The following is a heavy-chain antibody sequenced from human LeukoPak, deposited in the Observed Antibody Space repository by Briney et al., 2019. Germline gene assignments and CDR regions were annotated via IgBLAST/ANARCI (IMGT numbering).Heavy chain of an antibody. D-gene: IGHD2-15*01. Sequence: GGSLRLSCAASGFTFDDYAMHWVRQAPGKGLEWVSGISWNSGSIGYADSVKGRFTISRDNAKNSLYLQMNSLRAEDTAVYYCARGGRYCSGSSCYTWFDPWGQGTLVTVSS. J-gene: IGHJ5*02. V-gene: IGHV3-9*01. CDR1: GFTFDDYA. CDR3: ARGGRYCSGSSCYTWFDP. CDR2: ISWNSGSI.